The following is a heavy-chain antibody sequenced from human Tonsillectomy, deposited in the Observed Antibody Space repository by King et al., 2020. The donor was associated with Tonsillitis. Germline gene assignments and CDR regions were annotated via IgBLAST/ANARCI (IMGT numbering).Heavy chain of an antibody. J-gene: IGHJ6*03. V-gene: IGHV1-18*01. CDR1: GYTFSSYG. CDR3: ARDWGSSGWHYYYYYYMDV. Sequence: VQLVESGAEVEKPGASVKVSCKASGYTFSSYGISWVRQAPGQGLEWMGWISPYNGNPNYAQKLQGRVTMTTDTSTSTAYMELRSLRSDATAVYYCARDWGSSGWHYYYYYYMDVWGQGTTVTVSS. CDR2: ISPYNGNP. D-gene: IGHD6-19*01.